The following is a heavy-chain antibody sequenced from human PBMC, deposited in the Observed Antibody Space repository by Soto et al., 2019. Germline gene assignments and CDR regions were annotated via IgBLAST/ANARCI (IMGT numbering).Heavy chain of an antibody. V-gene: IGHV4-30-2*01. CDR2: IYHSGST. CDR3: ARYSYDFWSGYSRLYGMDV. D-gene: IGHD3-3*01. J-gene: IGHJ6*02. CDR1: GGSISSGGYS. Sequence: SETLSLTCAVSGGSISSGGYSWSWIRQPPGKGLEWIGYIYHSGSTYYNPSLKSRVTISVDRSKNQFSVKLCAVTAADTAVYYCARYSYDFWSGYSRLYGMDVWGQGTSVTVYS.